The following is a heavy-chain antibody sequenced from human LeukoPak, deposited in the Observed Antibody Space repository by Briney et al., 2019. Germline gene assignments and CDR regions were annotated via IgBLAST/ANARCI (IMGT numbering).Heavy chain of an antibody. CDR1: GYTFTSYG. V-gene: IGHV1-18*01. CDR3: ARDADVGDFWSGYYWPWFDP. J-gene: IGHJ5*02. CDR2: ISAYNGNT. D-gene: IGHD3-3*01. Sequence: ASVKVSCKASGYTFTSYGISWVRQAPGQGVEWMGWISAYNGNTNYAKKLQGRVTMTTDTSTSTAYMELRSLRSDDTAVYYCARDADVGDFWSGYYWPWFDPWGQGTLVTVSS.